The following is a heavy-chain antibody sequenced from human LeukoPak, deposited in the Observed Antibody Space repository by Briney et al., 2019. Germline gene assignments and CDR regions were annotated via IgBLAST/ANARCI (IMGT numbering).Heavy chain of an antibody. CDR1: GGSISSGGSY. D-gene: IGHD5-12*01. CDR2: IYYSGST. Sequence: SETLSLTCTVSGGSISSGGSYWSWIRQHPGEGLEWIGYIYYSGSTYYNPSLKSRVTISVDTSKNQFSLKLSSVTAADTAVYYCARDRSGYDLIDYWGQGTLVTVSS. J-gene: IGHJ4*02. CDR3: ARDRSGYDLIDY. V-gene: IGHV4-31*03.